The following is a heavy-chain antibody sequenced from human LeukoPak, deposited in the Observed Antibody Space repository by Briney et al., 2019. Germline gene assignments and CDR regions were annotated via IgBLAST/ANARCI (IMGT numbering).Heavy chain of an antibody. CDR2: MNPNSGNT. D-gene: IGHD3-22*01. J-gene: IGHJ1*01. CDR1: GYTFTSYD. V-gene: IGHV1-8*01. CDR3: ARSQYWTESSGYPLEYFQH. Sequence: ASVKVSCKASGYTFTSYDINWVRQATGQGLEWMGWMNPNSGNTGYAQKFQGRVTMTRNTSISTAYMELSSLRSEDTAVYYCARSQYWTESSGYPLEYFQHWGQGTLVTVSS.